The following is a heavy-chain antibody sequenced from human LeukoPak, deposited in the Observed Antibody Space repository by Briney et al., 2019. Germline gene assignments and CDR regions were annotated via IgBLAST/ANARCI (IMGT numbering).Heavy chain of an antibody. CDR1: GVSISNYY. J-gene: IGHJ6*03. V-gene: IGHV4-59*08. CDR2: IFNTGST. CDR3: ARQSRYYYMDV. Sequence: SETLSLTCKVSGVSISNYYWTWVRQPPGKALEWIGYIFNTGSTNYNPSLKSRATISLDTSQNQVSLELKSVTAADTAVYYCARQSRYYYMDVWGRGTTVTVSS.